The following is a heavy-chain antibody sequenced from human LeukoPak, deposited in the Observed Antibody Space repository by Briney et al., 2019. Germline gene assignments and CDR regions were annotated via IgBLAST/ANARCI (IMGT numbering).Heavy chain of an antibody. Sequence: AASVKVSCKASGYTFTSYGISWARQAPGQGLELMGWISAYNGNTNYAQKLQGRVTMTTDTSTSTAYMELRSLRSDDTAVYYCARVAPLIAVAGDHSYWGQGTLVTVSS. V-gene: IGHV1-18*01. D-gene: IGHD6-19*01. CDR2: ISAYNGNT. CDR1: GYTFTSYG. CDR3: ARVAPLIAVAGDHSY. J-gene: IGHJ4*02.